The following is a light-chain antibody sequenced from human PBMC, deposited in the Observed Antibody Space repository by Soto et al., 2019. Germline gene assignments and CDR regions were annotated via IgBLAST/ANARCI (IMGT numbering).Light chain of an antibody. J-gene: IGKJ5*01. CDR2: AAS. V-gene: IGKV1-9*01. CDR3: QQLLSYPIT. CDR1: QGISSY. Sequence: DIQLTQSPSFLSASIGDRVTLTCRASQGISSYLAWYQQKPGKVPKLLIYAASTLQSGVPLRFSGSGSGTSFTLTTSSLQPEDFATYYCQQLLSYPITFGQGTRLEIK.